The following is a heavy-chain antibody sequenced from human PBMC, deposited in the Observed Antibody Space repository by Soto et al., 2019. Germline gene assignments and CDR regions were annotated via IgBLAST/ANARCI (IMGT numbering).Heavy chain of an antibody. V-gene: IGHV3-30*18. D-gene: IGHD2-2*01. Sequence: VQLVESGGGVVQPGRSLRLSCAASGFTFSSYGMHWVRQAPGKGLEWVAVISYDGSNKYYADSVKGRFTISRDNSKNTLYLQMNSLRAEDTAVYYCAKDGCSSTSCLDYWGQGTLVTVSS. CDR1: GFTFSSYG. CDR2: ISYDGSNK. CDR3: AKDGCSSTSCLDY. J-gene: IGHJ4*02.